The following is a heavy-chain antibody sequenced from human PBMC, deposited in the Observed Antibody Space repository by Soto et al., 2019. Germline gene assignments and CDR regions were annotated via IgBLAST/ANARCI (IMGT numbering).Heavy chain of an antibody. J-gene: IGHJ5*02. CDR1: GGSISSSSYY. V-gene: IGHV4-39*01. CDR2: IYYSGST. D-gene: IGHD6-13*01. Sequence: SETLSLTCTVSGGSISSSSYYWGWIRQPPGKGLEWIGSIYYSGSTYYNPSLKSRVTISVDTSKNQFSLKLSSVTAADTAVYYCARHWFEHGDYSSSWNWFDPWGQGTLVTVSS. CDR3: ARHWFEHGDYSSSWNWFDP.